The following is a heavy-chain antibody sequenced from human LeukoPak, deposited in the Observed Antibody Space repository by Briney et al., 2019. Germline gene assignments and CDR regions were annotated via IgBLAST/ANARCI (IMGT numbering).Heavy chain of an antibody. V-gene: IGHV3-9*01. D-gene: IGHD2-15*01. CDR3: AKDRGGGSQLGDAFDV. CDR2: ISYSSATI. CDR1: GFTFDEYA. Sequence: GGSLRLSCAASGFTFDEYAMHWVRQAPGKGLEWVSGISYSSATIGYVDSVKGRFIISRDNAKNSLYLQMNSLRADDTALYFCAKDRGGGSQLGDAFDVWGQGTMVSVSS. J-gene: IGHJ3*01.